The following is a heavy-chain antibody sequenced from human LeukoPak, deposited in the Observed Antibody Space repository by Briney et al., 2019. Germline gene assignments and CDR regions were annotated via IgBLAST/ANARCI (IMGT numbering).Heavy chain of an antibody. D-gene: IGHD3-22*01. CDR3: ARVANRDSSGYYEALDF. V-gene: IGHV1-46*04. J-gene: IGHJ4*02. CDR1: GYTFTSYY. CDR2: INPSGGST. Sequence: ASVKVSCKASGYTFTSYYMHWVRQAPGQGLEWMGIINPSGGSTSYPQKLQGRVTMTRDTSTSTVYMELSSLRSEDTAVHYCARVANRDSSGYYEALDFWGQGTLVTVSS.